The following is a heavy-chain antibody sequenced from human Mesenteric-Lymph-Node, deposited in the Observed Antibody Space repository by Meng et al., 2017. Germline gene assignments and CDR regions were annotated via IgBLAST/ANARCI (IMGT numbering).Heavy chain of an antibody. CDR3: ARDETRRSLRGFDP. CDR2: IWYDGSNK. CDR1: GFTFSSYG. J-gene: IGHJ5*02. D-gene: IGHD4-17*01. Sequence: GESLKISCAASGFTFSSYGMHWVRQAPGKGLEWVAVIWYDGSNKYYADSVKGRFTISRDNSKNTLYLQMNSLRAEDTAVYYCARDETRRSLRGFDPWGQGTLVTVSS. V-gene: IGHV3-33*01.